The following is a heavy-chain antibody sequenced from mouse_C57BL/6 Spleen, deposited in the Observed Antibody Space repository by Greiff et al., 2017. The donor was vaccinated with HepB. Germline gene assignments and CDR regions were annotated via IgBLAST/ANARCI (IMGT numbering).Heavy chain of an antibody. J-gene: IGHJ1*03. D-gene: IGHD1-1*01. CDR1: GYTFTDYN. CDR2: INPNNGGT. V-gene: IGHV1-22*01. Sequence: VQLQQSGPELVKPGASVKMSCKASGYTFTDYNMHWVKQSHGKSLEWIGYINPNNGGTSYNQKFKGKATLTVNKSSSTAYMELRSLTSEESAVYYCARGTTVVGDWYFDVWGTGTTVTVSS. CDR3: ARGTTVVGDWYFDV.